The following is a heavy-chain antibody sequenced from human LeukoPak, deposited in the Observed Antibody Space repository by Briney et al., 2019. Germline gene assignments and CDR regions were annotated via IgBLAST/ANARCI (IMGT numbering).Heavy chain of an antibody. Sequence: ASVKVSCKTSGYTFTSYYVSWVRQAPGQGLEWMGWVSGYNAKTKYVQKFQGRITMTIDTSTTTAYMELRSLTSDDTAVYYCARVRDYYASSDYSDYWGQGTLVTVSS. D-gene: IGHD3-22*01. CDR1: GYTFTSYY. J-gene: IGHJ4*02. V-gene: IGHV1-18*04. CDR3: ARVRDYYASSDYSDY. CDR2: VSGYNAKT.